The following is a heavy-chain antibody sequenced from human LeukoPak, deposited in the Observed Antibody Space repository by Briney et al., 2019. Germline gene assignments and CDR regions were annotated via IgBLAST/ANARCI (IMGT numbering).Heavy chain of an antibody. CDR2: IYPGDSDT. V-gene: IGHV5-51*01. D-gene: IGHD2-15*01. Sequence: GESLKISCKGSGYTFAYYWIAWVRQMPGKGLEWMGMIYPGDSDTRYSPSFQGQVTLSVDKSISTAYLQWSSLKASDTAMYYCARRGQEYCSGGSCHVAFDIWGQGTVVTVSS. CDR1: GYTFAYYW. J-gene: IGHJ3*02. CDR3: ARRGQEYCSGGSCHVAFDI.